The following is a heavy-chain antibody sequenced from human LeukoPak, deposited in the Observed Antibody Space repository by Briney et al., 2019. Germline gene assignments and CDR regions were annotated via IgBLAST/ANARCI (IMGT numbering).Heavy chain of an antibody. J-gene: IGHJ4*02. CDR2: INTNTGDP. CDR1: GYTFNKYG. V-gene: IGHV7-4-1*02. CDR3: VRGLFHYGDYLAY. Sequence: ASVKVSCKASGYTFNKYGINWARQAPGQGLEWMGWINTNTGDPTYAQGFTGRFVFSLDTSVSTAYLQISNLEAGDTAVYYCVRGLFHYGDYLAYWGQGTLVTVSS. D-gene: IGHD4-17*01.